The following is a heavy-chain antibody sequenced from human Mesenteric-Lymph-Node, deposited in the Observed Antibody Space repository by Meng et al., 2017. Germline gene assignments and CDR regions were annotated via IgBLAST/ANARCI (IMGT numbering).Heavy chain of an antibody. CDR2: TSHSGST. J-gene: IGHJ4*02. CDR3: ASSDYYRSDY. D-gene: IGHD3-22*01. V-gene: IGHV4-4*02. Sequence: QVHGPAVGPGWVNPAETLSLNCAVSGVSINRMDWWSWGRQPPGKGLEWIGETSHSGSTNYSPSLKSRVTISLDKSKNQLSLKLNSVTAADTAVYYCASSDYYRSDYWGQGTLVTVSS. CDR1: GVSINRMDW.